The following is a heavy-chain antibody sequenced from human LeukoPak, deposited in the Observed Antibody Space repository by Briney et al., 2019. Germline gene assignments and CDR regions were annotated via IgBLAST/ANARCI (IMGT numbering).Heavy chain of an antibody. CDR1: GFTFNSYA. V-gene: IGHV3-23*01. J-gene: IGHJ5*02. Sequence: GGSLRLSCAGFGFTFNSYAMTWVRQAPGKGLKWVSGISGSGGTTYYADSVKGRFTISRDNFNNTLYLQMNSMRVEDTPLYFCAKGVVDYYDSSGYYPSDLWGQGTLVTVYS. CDR2: ISGSGGTT. D-gene: IGHD3-22*01. CDR3: AKGVVDYYDSSGYYPSDL.